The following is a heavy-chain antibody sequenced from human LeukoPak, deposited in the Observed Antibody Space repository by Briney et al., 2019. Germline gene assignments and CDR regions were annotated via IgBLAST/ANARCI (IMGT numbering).Heavy chain of an antibody. J-gene: IGHJ6*02. CDR2: ISVSAGAI. Sequence: GGFLRLSCAASGFSFSSYEMNWVRQAPGKGLEWISYISVSAGAIYYADSVKGRFTMSRDNAKNSLSLQMSSLTADDTAVYYCARKGYYFYGMDVWGQGTTVTVSS. CDR3: ARKGYYFYGMDV. V-gene: IGHV3-48*03. CDR1: GFSFSSYE.